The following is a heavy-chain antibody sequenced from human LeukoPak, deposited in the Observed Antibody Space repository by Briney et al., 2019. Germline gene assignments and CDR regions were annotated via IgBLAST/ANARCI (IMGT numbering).Heavy chain of an antibody. J-gene: IGHJ4*02. D-gene: IGHD2-2*01. CDR1: GGSISMSNW. V-gene: IGHV4-4*02. CDR3: ARVFVVPGAFDY. CDR2: IYYTGDT. Sequence: SGTLSLTCGVSGGSISMSNWWSWVRQSPERGLEWIGEIYYTGDTNYNPSLKSRVTMSVDTSKNQFSLKLSSVTAADTAVYYCARVFVVPGAFDYWGQGTLVTVSS.